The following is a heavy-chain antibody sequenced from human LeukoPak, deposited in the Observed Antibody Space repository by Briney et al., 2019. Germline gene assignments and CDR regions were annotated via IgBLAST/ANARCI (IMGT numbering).Heavy chain of an antibody. Sequence: PGGSLRLSCAASGYTFRYWMHWDRRGPGKGLVWVSRINEDGSSTSYAESVRGRFTISRDNAKNTLYLQMNSLRAEDAAVYYCTTDTFGARDSWGQGTLVTVSS. CDR2: INEDGSST. D-gene: IGHD3-10*01. CDR1: GYTFRYW. V-gene: IGHV3-74*01. CDR3: TTDTFGARDS. J-gene: IGHJ4*02.